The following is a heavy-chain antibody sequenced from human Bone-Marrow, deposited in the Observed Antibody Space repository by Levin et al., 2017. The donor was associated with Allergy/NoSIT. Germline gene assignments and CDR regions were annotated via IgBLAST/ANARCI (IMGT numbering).Heavy chain of an antibody. CDR2: IYPADSDT. D-gene: IGHD5-24*01. CDR1: GYNFNSYW. V-gene: IGHV5-51*01. CDR3: ARCRDGYNDFDT. J-gene: IGHJ4*02. Sequence: AASVKVSCQASGYNFNSYWIAWVRQMPGKGLEWIGLIYPADSDTRDSPSFQGQVAISADKSINTTYLQWSGLKASDTAIYYCARCRDGYNDFDTWGQGTLVTVSS.